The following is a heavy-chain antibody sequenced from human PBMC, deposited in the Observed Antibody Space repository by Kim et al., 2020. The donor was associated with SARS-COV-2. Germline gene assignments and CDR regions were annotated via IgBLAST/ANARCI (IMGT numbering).Heavy chain of an antibody. J-gene: IGHJ5*02. CDR1: GGSISSSSYY. CDR3: ARHLLLGLRWEIWFDP. D-gene: IGHD4-17*01. V-gene: IGHV4-39*01. Sequence: SETLSLTCTVSGGSISSSSYYWGWIRQPPGKGLEWIGSIYYSGSTYYNPSLKSRVTISVDTSKNQFSLKLSSVTAADTAVYYCARHLLLGLRWEIWFDPWGQGTLVTVSS. CDR2: IYYSGST.